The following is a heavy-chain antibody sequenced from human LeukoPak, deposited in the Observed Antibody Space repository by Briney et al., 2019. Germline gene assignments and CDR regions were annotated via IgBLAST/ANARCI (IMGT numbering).Heavy chain of an antibody. J-gene: IGHJ4*02. V-gene: IGHV6-1*01. CDR2: TYYRSKWYN. Sequence: SQTLSLTCAISGDSVSSSSAAWSWIRQSPSRGLEWLGRTYYRSKWYNDYAVSVKSRITINPDTSKNQFSLQLKSMTPEDTAVYYCAREGSERYLFDYWGQGTLVTVSS. D-gene: IGHD1-1*01. CDR3: AREGSERYLFDY. CDR1: GDSVSSSSAA.